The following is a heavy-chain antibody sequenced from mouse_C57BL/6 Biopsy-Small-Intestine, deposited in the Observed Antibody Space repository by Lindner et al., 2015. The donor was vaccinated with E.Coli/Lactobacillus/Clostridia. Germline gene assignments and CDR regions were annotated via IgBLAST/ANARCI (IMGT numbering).Heavy chain of an antibody. CDR3: ARHFGVVVGTFYYYGMDV. CDR2: INPQSGDT. CDR1: GYTFSGYY. V-gene: IGHV1-84*02. D-gene: IGHD1-1*01. Sequence: SVKVSCKASGYTFSGYYIHWVRQAPGQGLEWMGWINPQSGDTNYAQKFQGWVTMTRDTAINTAYMEVRRLRSDDTAVYYCARHFGVVVGTFYYYGMDVWGQGTTVTVSS. J-gene: IGHJ1*01.